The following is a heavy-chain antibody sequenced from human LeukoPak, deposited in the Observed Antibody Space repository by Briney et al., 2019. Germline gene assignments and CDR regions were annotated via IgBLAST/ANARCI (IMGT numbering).Heavy chain of an antibody. Sequence: SETLSLTCTVSGGSIRSYYWSWIRQPPGKGLEWIGYIYYSGSTNYNPSLKSRVTISVDTSKNQIYLKLSSVTAADTAVYYCARDRRSGEDSNFWGLGTLVTVSS. CDR2: IYYSGST. J-gene: IGHJ4*02. CDR3: ARDRRSGEDSNF. V-gene: IGHV4-59*01. D-gene: IGHD2-15*01. CDR1: GGSIRSYY.